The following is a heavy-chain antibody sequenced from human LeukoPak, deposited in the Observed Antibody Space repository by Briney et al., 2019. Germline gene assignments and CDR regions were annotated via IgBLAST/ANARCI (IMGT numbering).Heavy chain of an antibody. CDR1: NDSMINYY. J-gene: IGHJ6*03. CDR2: IYYSGST. V-gene: IGHV4-59*08. Sequence: PSETLSLTCTVSNDSMINYYWSWIRQSPGKGLEWIGYIYYSGSTKNPSLKSRVTILLNMSKNQFSLKLSSVSAADTAVHYCARGYYFMDVWGKGARVTVSS. CDR3: ARGYYFMDV.